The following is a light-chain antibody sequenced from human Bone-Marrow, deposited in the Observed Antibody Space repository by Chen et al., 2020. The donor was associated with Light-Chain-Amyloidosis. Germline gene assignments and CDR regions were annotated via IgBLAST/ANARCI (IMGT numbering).Light chain of an antibody. CDR1: NIGSET. CDR3: QVCHTSSDHPAV. J-gene: IGLJ3*02. CDR2: DDT. Sequence: SYVLTQPPSVSVAPGQTARINCGGNNIGSETVPWYQQKPGQAPVLVVHDDTDRPSGIPERFSGSNSGNTATLTISRVEAGDEADYECQVCHTSSDHPAVFGGGTKLTVL. V-gene: IGLV3-21*02.